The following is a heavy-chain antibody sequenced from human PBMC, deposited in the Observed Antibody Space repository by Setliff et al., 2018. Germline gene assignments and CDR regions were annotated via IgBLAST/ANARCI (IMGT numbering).Heavy chain of an antibody. V-gene: IGHV3-23*01. D-gene: IGHD3-22*01. Sequence: GGSLRLSCAASGFSFSNYWMHWVRQTPGKGLEWVSTISGSGDSTYYADSVRGRFTISRDNSKNSLYLQMNSLRAEDTAMYYCVRGSAYSSGSFDCWGQGTLVTVSS. J-gene: IGHJ4*02. CDR2: ISGSGDST. CDR1: GFSFSNYW. CDR3: VRGSAYSSGSFDC.